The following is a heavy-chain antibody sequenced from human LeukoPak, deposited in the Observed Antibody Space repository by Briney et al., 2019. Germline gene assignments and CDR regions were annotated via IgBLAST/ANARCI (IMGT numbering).Heavy chain of an antibody. Sequence: SVKVSCKASGDTFSSYSVSWVRQAPGQGLEWMGGIIPIFGTTYYAQKFQGRVTITADESTSTAYMELSSLRSEDTAVYYCARARVDSGYDFSSSWRYYFDYWGQGTLVTVSS. J-gene: IGHJ4*02. V-gene: IGHV1-69*01. D-gene: IGHD5-12*01. CDR1: GDTFSSYS. CDR2: IIPIFGTT. CDR3: ARARVDSGYDFSSSWRYYFDY.